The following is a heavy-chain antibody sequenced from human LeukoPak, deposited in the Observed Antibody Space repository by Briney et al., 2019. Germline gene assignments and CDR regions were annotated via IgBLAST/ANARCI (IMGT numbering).Heavy chain of an antibody. D-gene: IGHD3-22*01. CDR2: IIPIFGTA. V-gene: IGHV1-69*13. CDR3: ARSGIYYYDSSGYSQLDY. J-gene: IGHJ4*02. CDR1: GGTFSCYA. Sequence: SVKVSCKASGGTFSCYAISWVRQAPGQGLEWMGGIIPIFGTANYAQKFQGRVTITADESTSTAYMELSSLRSEDTAVYYCARSGIYYYDSSGYSQLDYWGQGTLVTVSS.